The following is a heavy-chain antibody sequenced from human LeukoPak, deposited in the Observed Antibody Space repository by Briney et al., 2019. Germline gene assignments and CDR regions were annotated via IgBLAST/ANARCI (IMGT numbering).Heavy chain of an antibody. CDR2: ISTSSSYT. Sequence: PGGSLRLSCAASGFTFSDYYMSWIRQAPGKGLEWVSYISTSSSYTNYADSVKGRFTISRGNAKNSLYLQMNSLRAEDTAVYYCARTVLGHDAFDIWGQGTMVTVSS. D-gene: IGHD1-26*01. CDR1: GFTFSDYY. CDR3: ARTVLGHDAFDI. J-gene: IGHJ3*02. V-gene: IGHV3-11*06.